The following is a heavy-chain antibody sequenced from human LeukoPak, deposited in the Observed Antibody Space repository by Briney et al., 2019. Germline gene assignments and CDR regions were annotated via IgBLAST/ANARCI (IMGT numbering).Heavy chain of an antibody. CDR1: GFTFSIYS. J-gene: IGHJ4*02. CDR2: ISSSSSDI. Sequence: GGSLRLSCAASGFTFSIYSMNWVRQAPGKGLEWVSSISSSSSDIYYADSVRGRFTISRDNAKNSLFLQMNSLRAEDTAVYYCAKGERHISSYYYGSGSPHYFDYWGQGTLVTVSS. V-gene: IGHV3-21*04. D-gene: IGHD3-10*01. CDR3: AKGERHISSYYYGSGSPHYFDY.